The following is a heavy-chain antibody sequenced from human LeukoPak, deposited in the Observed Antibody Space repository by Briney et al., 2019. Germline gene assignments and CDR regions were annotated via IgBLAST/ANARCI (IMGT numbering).Heavy chain of an antibody. CDR2: IIPIFGTA. CDR1: RGTFSSYA. V-gene: IGHV1-69*13. J-gene: IGHJ4*02. Sequence: ASVKVSCKASRGTFSSYAISWVRQAPGQGLEWMGGIIPIFGTANYAQKFQGRVTITADESTSTAYMELSSLRSEDTAVYYCAREGYNSYYFDYWGQGTLVTVSS. CDR3: AREGYNSYYFDY. D-gene: IGHD1-1*01.